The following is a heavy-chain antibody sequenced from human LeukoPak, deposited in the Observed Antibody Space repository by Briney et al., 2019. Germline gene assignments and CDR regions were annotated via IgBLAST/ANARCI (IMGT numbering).Heavy chain of an antibody. CDR2: ISGSGGST. Sequence: GGSLRLSCAASGFTFSSYAMSWVRQAPGKGLEWVSAISGSGGSTYYADSVKGRFTISRDNSKNTLYPQMNSLRAEDTAVYYCAKDIYDSSGYYSEAAGYWGQGTLVTVSS. J-gene: IGHJ4*02. CDR3: AKDIYDSSGYYSEAAGY. CDR1: GFTFSSYA. D-gene: IGHD3-22*01. V-gene: IGHV3-23*01.